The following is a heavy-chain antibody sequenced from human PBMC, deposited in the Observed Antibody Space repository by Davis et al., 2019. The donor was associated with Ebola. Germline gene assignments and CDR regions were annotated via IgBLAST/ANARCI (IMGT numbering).Heavy chain of an antibody. CDR3: ARDELGTFDL. J-gene: IGHJ4*02. D-gene: IGHD3-16*01. V-gene: IGHV1-69*04. Sequence: SVKVSCKTSGYSFTTYGIMWVRQAPGQGLEWLGRILPILSAAHYAPMFQGRLMITADKLTSTAYMELTGLTSDDAAVYYCARDELGTFDLWGEGTLVTVSS. CDR1: GYSFTTYG. CDR2: ILPILSAA.